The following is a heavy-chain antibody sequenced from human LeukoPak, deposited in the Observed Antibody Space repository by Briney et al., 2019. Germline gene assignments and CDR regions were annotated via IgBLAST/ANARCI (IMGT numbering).Heavy chain of an antibody. CDR3: TRPSSGYWEGRFDY. CDR1: GFTFGDYA. J-gene: IGHJ4*02. CDR2: IRSKAYGGTT. V-gene: IGHV3-49*03. Sequence: GGSLRLSCTASGFTFGDYAMSWFRQAPGKGLEWVGFIRSKAYGGTTEYAASVKGRFTISRDDSKSIAYLQMNSLKTEDTAVYYCTRPSSGYWEGRFDYWGQGTLVTVSS. D-gene: IGHD3-22*01.